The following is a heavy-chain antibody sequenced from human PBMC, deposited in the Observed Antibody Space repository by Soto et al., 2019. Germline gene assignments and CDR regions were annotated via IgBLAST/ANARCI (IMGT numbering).Heavy chain of an antibody. CDR3: ARNVYCSGGSRYPDRDVAFDI. J-gene: IGHJ3*02. V-gene: IGHV5-51*01. D-gene: IGHD2-15*01. Sequence: GESLKISCKGSGYSFTSYWIGWVRQMPGKGLEWMGIIYPGDSDTRYSPSFKGQVTISADKSISTAYLQWSSLKASDTAMYYCARNVYCSGGSRYPDRDVAFDIWGQGTMVTVSS. CDR1: GYSFTSYW. CDR2: IYPGDSDT.